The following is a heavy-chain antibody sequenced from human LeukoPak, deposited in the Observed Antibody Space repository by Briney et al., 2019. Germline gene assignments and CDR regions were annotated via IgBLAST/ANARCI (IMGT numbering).Heavy chain of an antibody. V-gene: IGHV3-21*04. CDR1: GFTFSSYS. CDR2: ISSSSSYI. CDR3: ARGTLKAAATDFDY. D-gene: IGHD6-13*01. J-gene: IGHJ4*02. Sequence: GGSLRLSCAASGFTFSSYSMNWVRQAPGKGLEWVSSISSSSSYIYYADSVKGRFTISRDNAKNSLYLQMNSLRAEDTALYYCARGTLKAAATDFDYWGQGTLVTVSS.